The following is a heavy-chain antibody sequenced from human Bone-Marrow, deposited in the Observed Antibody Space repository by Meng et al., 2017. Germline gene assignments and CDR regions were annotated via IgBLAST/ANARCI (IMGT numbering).Heavy chain of an antibody. J-gene: IGHJ5*02. V-gene: IGHV1-46*01. CDR2: INPSGGST. Sequence: QVHLGMAGAGVKKPGASVNVSCKAPGYTFTSNYMYWWRQAPGQGLEWMGIINPSGGSTSYAQKFQGRVTMTRDTSTSTVYMELSSLRSEDTAVYYCARDRNSGEHTEYNWFDPWGQGTLVTVSS. CDR3: ARDRNSGEHTEYNWFDP. D-gene: IGHD4/OR15-4a*01. CDR1: GYTFTSNY.